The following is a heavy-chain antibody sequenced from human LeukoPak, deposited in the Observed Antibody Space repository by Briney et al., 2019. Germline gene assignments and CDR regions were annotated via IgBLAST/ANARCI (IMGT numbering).Heavy chain of an antibody. CDR2: INPNSGGT. J-gene: IGHJ5*02. V-gene: IGHV1-2*06. CDR1: GYSFTGYY. CDR3: ARCSSSSCYHWFDP. D-gene: IGHD2-2*01. Sequence: GASVKVSCKASGYSFTGYYVHWVRQAPGQGLEWMGRINPNSGGTDYAQKFQGRVTMTRDTSISTAYMELSRLRSDDTAMYYCARCSSSSCYHWFDPWGQGTLVTVSS.